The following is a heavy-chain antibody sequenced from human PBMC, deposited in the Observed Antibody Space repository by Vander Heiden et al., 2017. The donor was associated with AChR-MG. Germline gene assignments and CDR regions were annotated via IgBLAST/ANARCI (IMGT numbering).Heavy chain of an antibody. CDR2: IKSKTDGGTT. CDR3: TTDRIIVVVTAIIEFDY. D-gene: IGHD2-21*02. CDR1: GFPFRKPW. J-gene: IGHJ4*02. V-gene: IGHV3-15*01. Sequence: EVQLVESGGGFVKPGGSLRLPCPAPGFPFRKPWIGWVRQAPGKGLEWVGRIKSKTDGGTTDYAAPVKGRFTISRDDSKNTLYLQMNSLKTEDTAVYYCTTDRIIVVVTAIIEFDYWGQGTLVTVSS.